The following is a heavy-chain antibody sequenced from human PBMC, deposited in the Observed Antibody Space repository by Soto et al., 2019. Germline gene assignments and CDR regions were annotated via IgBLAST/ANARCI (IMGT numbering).Heavy chain of an antibody. V-gene: IGHV4-34*01. D-gene: IGHD1-26*01. Sequence: SETLSLTCAVYGGSFSGYYWSWIRQPPGKGLEWIGEINHSGSTNYNPSLKSRVTISVDTSKNQFSLKLSSVTAADTAVYYCARGPWLRGSHTGWGQGTLVTVSS. J-gene: IGHJ4*02. CDR3: ARGPWLRGSHTG. CDR2: INHSGST. CDR1: GGSFSGYY.